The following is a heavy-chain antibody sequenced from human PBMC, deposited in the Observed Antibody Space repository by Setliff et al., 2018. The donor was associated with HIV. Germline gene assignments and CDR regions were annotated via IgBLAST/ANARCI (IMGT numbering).Heavy chain of an antibody. Sequence: AASVKVSCKTSGFIFNNFGVTWVRQAPGQGLEWVAWISLYNEYKYYAPHFLGRVTMSTDTSTSTVDLELRGLRADDTAIYYCARTQYTTTWPGNYWGQGTLVTVS. CDR2: ISLYNEYK. V-gene: IGHV1-18*04. D-gene: IGHD1-1*01. J-gene: IGHJ4*02. CDR1: GFIFNNFG. CDR3: ARTQYTTTWPGNY.